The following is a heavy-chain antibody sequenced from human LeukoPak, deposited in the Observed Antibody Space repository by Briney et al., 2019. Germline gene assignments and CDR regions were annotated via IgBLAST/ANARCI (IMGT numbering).Heavy chain of an antibody. CDR3: ARGRRWTSGCSDY. J-gene: IGHJ4*02. CDR1: GGSFSGYY. Sequence: PSETLSLTCAVYGGSFSGYYWSWIRQPPGKGLEWIGEINQSGSTNYNPSLKSRVTISVDTSKSQFSLNVSSVTAADTAVYYCARGRRWTSGCSDYWGQGTLVTVSS. CDR2: INQSGST. D-gene: IGHD5-12*01. V-gene: IGHV4-34*01.